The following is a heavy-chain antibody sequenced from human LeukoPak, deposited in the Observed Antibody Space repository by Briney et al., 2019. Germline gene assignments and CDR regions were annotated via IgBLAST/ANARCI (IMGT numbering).Heavy chain of an antibody. J-gene: IGHJ6*03. CDR3: AGLSYYYMDV. CDR1: GGSISSFY. Sequence: SETLSLTCTVSGGSISSFYWSWLRQSPGKRLEWIGYVYYTGATNYNPSLRSRVTMSVDMSKNEFSLKLKSVTAADTGIYFCAGLSYYYMDVWGKGTPVAVSS. CDR2: VYYTGAT. V-gene: IGHV4-59*08.